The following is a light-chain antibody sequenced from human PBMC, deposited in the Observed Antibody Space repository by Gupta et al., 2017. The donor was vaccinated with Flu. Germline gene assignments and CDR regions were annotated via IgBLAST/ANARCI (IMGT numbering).Light chain of an antibody. Sequence: LPVTPGEPASISCRSRQSRLHSNGYNYLDWYLQKPGQSPQLLIYLGSNRASGVPDRFSGGGSXTDFTLXISRVEAEDVGVYYCMQALQTGFGXGTKLEIK. CDR2: LGS. J-gene: IGKJ2*03. CDR1: QSRLHSNGYNY. CDR3: MQALQTG. V-gene: IGKV2-28*01.